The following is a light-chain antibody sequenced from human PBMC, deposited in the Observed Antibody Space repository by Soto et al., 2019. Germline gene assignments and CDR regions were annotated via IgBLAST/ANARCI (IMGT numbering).Light chain of an antibody. CDR3: QQYRNWPPIT. J-gene: IGKJ5*01. CDR2: DVS. V-gene: IGKV3-15*01. Sequence: EILMTQSPATLSVSPEEIATLSCRSSQSVSSNLAWYQQKPGQAPRLLIYDVSTRATGIPARFSGSGSGAEFTLTISSLQSEDFAVYYCQQYRNWPPITFGQGTRLEIK. CDR1: QSVSSN.